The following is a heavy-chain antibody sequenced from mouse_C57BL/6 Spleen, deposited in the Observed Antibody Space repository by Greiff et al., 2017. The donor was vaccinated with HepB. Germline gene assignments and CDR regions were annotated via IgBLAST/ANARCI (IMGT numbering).Heavy chain of an antibody. D-gene: IGHD1-1*01. J-gene: IGHJ2*01. Sequence: QVQLKQPGAELVKPGASVKLSCKASGYTFTSYWMQWVKQRPGQGLEWIGEIDPSDSYTNYNQKFKGKATLTVDTSSSTAYMQLSSLTSEDSAVYYCASYYYGSSDYWGQGTTLTVSS. CDR3: ASYYYGSSDY. CDR1: GYTFTSYW. CDR2: IDPSDSYT. V-gene: IGHV1-50*01.